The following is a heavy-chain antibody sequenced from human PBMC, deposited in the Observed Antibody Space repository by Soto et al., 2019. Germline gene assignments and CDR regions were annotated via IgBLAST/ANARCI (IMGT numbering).Heavy chain of an antibody. J-gene: IGHJ4*02. V-gene: IGHV4-30-2*05. Sequence: QVQLRESGSGLVKPLETLSLTCGVSGGSLSGATYSWNWIRQPPGKGLEWIGYIYYNGNTYYNPSLESRITISGDTSKNQFSLRLTSITAADTAVYYCARGEPYGDFAYWGQGTLVTVSS. CDR3: ARGEPYGDFAY. CDR2: IYYNGNT. D-gene: IGHD4-17*01. CDR1: GGSLSGATYS.